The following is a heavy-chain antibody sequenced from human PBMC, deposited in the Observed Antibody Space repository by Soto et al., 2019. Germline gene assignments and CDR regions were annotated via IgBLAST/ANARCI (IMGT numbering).Heavy chain of an antibody. D-gene: IGHD2-15*01. V-gene: IGHV3-21*01. J-gene: IGHJ4*02. CDR1: GFSFRSYS. CDR2: ISTSGIYI. CDR3: AREVNEYCSGDSCFPGAYYFDS. Sequence: PGGSLRLSCAAPGFSFRSYSMNWVRQAPGKGLEWVSSISTSGIYIYYADSVKGRFTIFRDNAKNSLYLQMNSLGAEDTAVYYCAREVNEYCSGDSCFPGAYYFDSWGQGTPVTVSS.